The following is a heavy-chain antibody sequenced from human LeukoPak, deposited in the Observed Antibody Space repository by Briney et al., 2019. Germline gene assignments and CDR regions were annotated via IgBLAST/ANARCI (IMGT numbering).Heavy chain of an antibody. D-gene: IGHD7-27*01. CDR3: ATSLGPLTEY. CDR1: GFAFSSNW. V-gene: IGHV3-74*01. J-gene: IGHJ4*02. CDR2: INSGGSGT. Sequence: GGSLRLSCAASGFAFSSNWMHWVRQTPGKGLVWVSRINSGGSGTSYAASVEGRFTISRDNVKNTLYLQMDSLRAEDTAVYYCATSLGPLTEYWGQGTLVTVSS.